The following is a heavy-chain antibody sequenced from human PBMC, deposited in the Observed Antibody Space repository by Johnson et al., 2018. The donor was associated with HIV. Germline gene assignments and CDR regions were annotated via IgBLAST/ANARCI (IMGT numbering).Heavy chain of an antibody. CDR2: IRYDGSNK. D-gene: IGHD3-22*01. Sequence: QMQLVESGGGVVQPGGSLRLSCAASGFTFSSYGMHWVHQAPGKGLEWVAFIRYDGSNKYYADSVKGRFTISRDNSKNTLYLQMNSLRAEDTAVYYCAATYYYDSSGSRYPFDIWGQGTMVTVSS. CDR3: AATYYYDSSGSRYPFDI. V-gene: IGHV3-30*02. CDR1: GFTFSSYG. J-gene: IGHJ3*02.